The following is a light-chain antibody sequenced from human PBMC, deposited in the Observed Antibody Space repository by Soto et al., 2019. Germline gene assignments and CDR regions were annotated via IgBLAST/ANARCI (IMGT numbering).Light chain of an antibody. CDR3: SSSITNNIVV. Sequence: QSALTQPASVSGSPGQSITISCTGTSSDVGDYNYVSWYQQHPGKAPKLIIYEVSHRLSEVSNRFSGSKSGHTASLTISGIQDYDEADYYCSSSITNNIVVFGVGTKLTVL. CDR2: EVS. V-gene: IGLV2-14*01. CDR1: SSDVGDYNY. J-gene: IGLJ2*01.